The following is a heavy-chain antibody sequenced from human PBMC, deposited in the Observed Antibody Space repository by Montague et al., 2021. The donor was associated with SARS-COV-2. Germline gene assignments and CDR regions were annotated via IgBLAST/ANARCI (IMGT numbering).Heavy chain of an antibody. D-gene: IGHD3-3*01. CDR3: ARGVPYYDFWSGYDYGMDV. J-gene: IGHJ6*02. CDR1: GGSISSSSYY. Sequence: SETLSLTCTVSGGSISSSSYYWGWIRQPPGEGLEWIGSIYYSGSTYYNPSLKSRVTISVDTSKNQFSLKLSSVTAADTAVYYCARGVPYYDFWSGYDYGMDVWGQGTTVTVSS. CDR2: IYYSGST. V-gene: IGHV4-39*07.